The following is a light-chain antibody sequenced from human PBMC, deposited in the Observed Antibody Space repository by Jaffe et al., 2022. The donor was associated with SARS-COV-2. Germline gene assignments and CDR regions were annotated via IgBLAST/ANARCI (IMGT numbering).Light chain of an antibody. Sequence: QSVLTQPPSASGTPGQRVTISCSGSSSNIGNNYVYWYQLLPGTAPKLLIYRSNQRPSGVPDRFSGSKSGTSASLAISGLRSEDEADYYCATWDDSLSGPVFGGGTKLNLL. CDR1: SSNIGNNY. CDR3: ATWDDSLSGPV. CDR2: RSN. V-gene: IGLV1-47*01. J-gene: IGLJ3*02.